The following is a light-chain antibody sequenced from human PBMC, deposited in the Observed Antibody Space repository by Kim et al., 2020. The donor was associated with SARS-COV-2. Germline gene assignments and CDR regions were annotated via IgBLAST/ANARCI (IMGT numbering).Light chain of an antibody. CDR1: SGHSRYA. CDR3: QTWGTGIPV. V-gene: IGLV4-69*01. Sequence: ASVKLTCTLSSGHSRYAIAWHQQQPEKGPRYLMKVNSDGSHSKGDGIPDRFSGSRSGAERYLTISSLQSEDEADYYCQTWGTGIPVFGGGTQLTVL. CDR2: VNSDGSH. J-gene: IGLJ3*02.